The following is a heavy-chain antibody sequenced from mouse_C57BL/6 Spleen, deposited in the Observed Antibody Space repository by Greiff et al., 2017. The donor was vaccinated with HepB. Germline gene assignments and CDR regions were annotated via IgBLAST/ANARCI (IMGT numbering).Heavy chain of an antibody. D-gene: IGHD2-1*01. CDR1: GYTFTSYW. V-gene: IGHV1-50*01. Sequence: QVQLKQPGAELVKPGASVKLSCKASGYTFTSYWMQWVKQRPGQGLEWIGEIDPSDSYTNYNQKFKGKAPLTVDTSSSTAYMQLSSLTSEDSAVYYCARRHYYGNYWYFDVWGTGTTVTVSS. CDR3: ARRHYYGNYWYFDV. J-gene: IGHJ1*03. CDR2: IDPSDSYT.